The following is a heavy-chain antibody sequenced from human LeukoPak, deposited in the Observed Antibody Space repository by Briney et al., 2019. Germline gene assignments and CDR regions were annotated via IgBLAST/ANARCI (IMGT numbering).Heavy chain of an antibody. CDR3: AGFDY. CDR2: ISYDGSNK. J-gene: IGHJ4*02. CDR1: GFTFSSYA. V-gene: IGHV3-30-3*01. Sequence: GGSLRLSCAASGFTFSSYAMRWVRQAPGKGLEWVAVISYDGSNKYYADSVKGRFTISRDNSKNTLYLQMNSLRAEDTAVYYCAGFDYWGQGTLVTVSS.